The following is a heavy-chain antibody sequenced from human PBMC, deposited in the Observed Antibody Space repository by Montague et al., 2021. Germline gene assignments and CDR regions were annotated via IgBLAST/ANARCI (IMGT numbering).Heavy chain of an antibody. CDR2: IYCTGDT. Sequence: SETLSLTCTVSGEPMIAYYWSWIRQPPGKGLEWIGYIYCTGDTTYNPSLSRRVTISVDTSKNQFSLELSSVTAADTAVYYCARRDHMGGALLDHWGQGTLVTVSS. CDR1: GEPMIAYY. V-gene: IGHV4-59*12. J-gene: IGHJ4*02. CDR3: ARRDHMGGALLDH. D-gene: IGHD2-21*01.